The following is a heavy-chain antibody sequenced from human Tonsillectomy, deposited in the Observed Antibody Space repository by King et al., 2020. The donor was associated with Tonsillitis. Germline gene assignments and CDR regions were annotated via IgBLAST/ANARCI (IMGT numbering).Heavy chain of an antibody. CDR1: GYTFTGNY. CDR2: INPKSGDT. Sequence: VQLVESGAEVKKPGASVKVSCKASGYTFTGNYLHWVRQAPGQGPEWMGWINPKSGDTNFAQKFQGRVSMTRDASITTAYMELSRLRSDDTAVYYCARTYYDILSGYYPFDYWGQGTLVTVSS. CDR3: ARTYYDILSGYYPFDY. J-gene: IGHJ4*01. D-gene: IGHD3-9*01. V-gene: IGHV1-2*02.